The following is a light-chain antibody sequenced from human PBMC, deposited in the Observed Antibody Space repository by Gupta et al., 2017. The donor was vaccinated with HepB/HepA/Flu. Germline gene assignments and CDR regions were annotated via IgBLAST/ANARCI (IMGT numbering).Light chain of an antibody. CDR1: SNNVGNQG. CDR3: SAWDSSLSVWV. V-gene: IGLV10-54*04. J-gene: IGLJ3*02. Sequence: QAGLPQPPSVSKGLRQTDTLTCTGNSNNVGNQGAAWLQQHQGHPPKLLSYRNNNRPSGISERFSASRSGNTASLTITGLQPEDEADYYCSAWDSSLSVWVFGGGTKLTVL. CDR2: RNN.